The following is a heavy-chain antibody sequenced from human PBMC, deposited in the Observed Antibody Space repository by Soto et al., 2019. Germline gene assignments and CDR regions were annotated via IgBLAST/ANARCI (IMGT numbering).Heavy chain of an antibody. CDR2: IYYSGST. CDR1: GGSISSYY. V-gene: IGHV4-59*08. J-gene: IGHJ5*01. Sequence: PSETLSLTCTVSGGSISSYYWSWIRQPPGKGLEWIGYIYYSGSTNYNPSLKSRVTISVDTSKNQFSLKLSSVTAADTAVYCCAIGSPFGGEDWYDSCGRRTLVTVSS. D-gene: IGHD3-10*01. CDR3: AIGSPFGGEDWYDS.